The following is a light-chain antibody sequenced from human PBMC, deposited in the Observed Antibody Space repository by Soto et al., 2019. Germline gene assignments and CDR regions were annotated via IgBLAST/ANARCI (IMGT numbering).Light chain of an antibody. J-gene: IGKJ4*01. Sequence: EIVLTQSPATLSVSPGERATLSCRASQSVSSSYLAWYQQKPGQAPRLLIYGASSRDTGIPDRFSGSGSGTDFTLTISRLEPEDFAVYYCQQYGSSPFTFGGGTKVDIK. CDR2: GAS. CDR1: QSVSSSY. V-gene: IGKV3-20*01. CDR3: QQYGSSPFT.